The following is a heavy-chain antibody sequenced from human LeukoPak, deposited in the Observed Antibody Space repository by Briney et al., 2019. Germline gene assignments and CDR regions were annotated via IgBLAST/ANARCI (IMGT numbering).Heavy chain of an antibody. CDR2: INPNSGGT. Sequence: GASVKVSCKASGYTFTRYYIHWVRQAPGQGLDWMGWINPNSGGTNYAQKFQGRVTMTRDTSISTAYMELSRLRSDDTAVYYCARSAAAEWFDPWGQGTLVTVSS. CDR3: ARSAAAEWFDP. J-gene: IGHJ5*02. CDR1: GYTFTRYY. D-gene: IGHD6-13*01. V-gene: IGHV1-2*02.